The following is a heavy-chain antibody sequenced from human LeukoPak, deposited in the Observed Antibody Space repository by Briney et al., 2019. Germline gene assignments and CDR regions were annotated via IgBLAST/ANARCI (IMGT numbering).Heavy chain of an antibody. CDR1: GGSISSSSYY. CDR2: IYYSGST. V-gene: IGHV4-39*01. J-gene: IGHJ4*02. Sequence: SETLSLTCTVSGGSISSSSYYWGWIRQPPGKGLEWIGSIYYSGSTYYNPSLKSRVTISVDTSKNQFSLKLSSVTAADTAVYYCARGSTRCYLSWGQGTLVTVSS. D-gene: IGHD2-2*01. CDR3: ARGSTRCYLS.